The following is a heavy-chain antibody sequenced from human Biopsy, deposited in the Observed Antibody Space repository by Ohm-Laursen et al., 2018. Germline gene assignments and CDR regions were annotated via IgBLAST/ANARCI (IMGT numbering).Heavy chain of an antibody. J-gene: IGHJ6*02. CDR1: GFSFDDFA. D-gene: IGHD1-7*01. CDR2: IDWNSRNI. Sequence: SLRLSCAAAGFSFDDFAMHWVRQSPGNGLEWVAGIDWNSRNINYGDSVKGRFSVSRDNAKNSLYLQMNSLRGEDTALYYCVKDTNWNYVWDRPGATKGMDVWGQGTTVTVSS. V-gene: IGHV3-9*01. CDR3: VKDTNWNYVWDRPGATKGMDV.